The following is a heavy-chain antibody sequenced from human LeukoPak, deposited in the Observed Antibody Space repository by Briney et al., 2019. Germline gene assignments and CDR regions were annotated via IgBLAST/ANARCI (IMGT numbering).Heavy chain of an antibody. V-gene: IGHV3-23*01. CDR3: AKDILRSLEWLLYFDY. CDR1: GFTFSSYA. J-gene: IGHJ4*02. Sequence: GGSLRLSCAASGFTFSSYAMSRVRQAPGKGLEWVSAISGSGGSTYYADSVKGRFTISRDNSKNTLYLQMNNLRAEDTAVYYCAKDILRSLEWLLYFDYWGQGTLVTVSS. D-gene: IGHD3-3*01. CDR2: ISGSGGST.